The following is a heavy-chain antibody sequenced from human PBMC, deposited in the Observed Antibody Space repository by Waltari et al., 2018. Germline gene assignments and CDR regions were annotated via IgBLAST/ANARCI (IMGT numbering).Heavy chain of an antibody. CDR3: ARRGGVDSSSWYWYFQH. CDR2: IYPGDSDT. J-gene: IGHJ1*01. Sequence: EGQLVQSGAEVKRPGESLQISWKGSGCSFTSYWIGWVRQMPGKGLEWMGIIYPGDSDTRYSPSFQGQVTISADKSISTAYLQWSSLKASDTAMYYCARRGGVDSSSWYWYFQHWGQGTLVTVSS. CDR1: GCSFTSYW. D-gene: IGHD6-13*01. V-gene: IGHV5-51*03.